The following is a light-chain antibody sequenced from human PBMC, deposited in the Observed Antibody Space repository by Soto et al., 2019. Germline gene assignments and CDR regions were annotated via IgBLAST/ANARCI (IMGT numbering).Light chain of an antibody. CDR2: GAS. V-gene: IGKV3-15*01. J-gene: IGKJ5*01. CDR1: QSVSSN. CDR3: QQYYAWPST. Sequence: PTLVVYGGERDPVSCRASQSVSSNLAWYQQKPGQAPRLLIYGASTRATGIPARFSGSGSGTEFTLTFGSLQSEEFAIYNCQQYYAWPSTVSQGTRLEIK.